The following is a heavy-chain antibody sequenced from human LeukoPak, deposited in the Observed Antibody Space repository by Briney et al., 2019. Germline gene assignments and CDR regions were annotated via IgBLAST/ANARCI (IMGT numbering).Heavy chain of an antibody. Sequence: GGSLRLSCAASGFTFSSYSMNWVRQAPGKGLEWVSSISSSSSYIYYADSVKGRFTISRDNAKNSLYLQMNSPRAEDTAVYYCARDYDSSGLLDYWGQGTLVTVSS. J-gene: IGHJ4*02. V-gene: IGHV3-21*01. CDR2: ISSSSSYI. CDR3: ARDYDSSGLLDY. D-gene: IGHD3-22*01. CDR1: GFTFSSYS.